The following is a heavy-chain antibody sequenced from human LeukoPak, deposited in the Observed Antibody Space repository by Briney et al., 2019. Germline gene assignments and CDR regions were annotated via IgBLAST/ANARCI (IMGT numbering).Heavy chain of an antibody. CDR3: ARDNGYSYGYSYYYYGMDV. CDR1: GFTFSSYA. D-gene: IGHD5-18*01. Sequence: GGSLRLSCAASGFTFSSYAMHWVRQAPGKGLEWVAVISYDGSNKYEADSVKGRFTISRDNSKNTLYLQMNSLRAEDTAVYYCARDNGYSYGYSYYYYGMDVWGQGTTVTVSS. CDR2: ISYDGSNK. V-gene: IGHV3-30-3*01. J-gene: IGHJ6*02.